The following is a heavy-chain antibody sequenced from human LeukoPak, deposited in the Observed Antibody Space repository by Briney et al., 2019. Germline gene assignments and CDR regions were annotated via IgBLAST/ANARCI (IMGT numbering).Heavy chain of an antibody. CDR2: ISSSGDNT. D-gene: IGHD3-10*01. J-gene: IGHJ4*02. V-gene: IGHV3-23*01. CDR3: AKDDIAMVRGVLYYFDY. Sequence: GGSLRLSCVASGFTYSSYAMTWVRQAPGKGLEWVSLISSSGDNTYYADSVEGRFTISRDNSKNTLYLQMNSLRAEDTAVYYCAKDDIAMVRGVLYYFDYWGQGTLVTVSS. CDR1: GFTYSSYA.